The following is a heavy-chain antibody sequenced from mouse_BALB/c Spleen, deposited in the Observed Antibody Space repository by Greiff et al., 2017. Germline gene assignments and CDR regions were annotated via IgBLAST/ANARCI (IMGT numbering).Heavy chain of an antibody. CDR3: ARDPPYYPY. CDR1: GFSLTSYG. D-gene: IGHD2-10*01. Sequence: ESGPGLVQPSQSLSITCTVSGFSLTSYGVHWVRQSPGKGLEWLGMIWGDGSTDYNSALKSRLSISKDNSKSQVFLKMNSLQTDDTARYYCARDPPYYPYWGQGTLVTVSA. J-gene: IGHJ3*01. CDR2: IWGDGST. V-gene: IGHV2-6-7*01.